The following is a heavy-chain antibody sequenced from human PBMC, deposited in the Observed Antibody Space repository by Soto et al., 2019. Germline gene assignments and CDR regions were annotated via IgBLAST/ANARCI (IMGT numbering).Heavy chain of an antibody. D-gene: IGHD3-16*01. Sequence: GGSLRLSCAASGFTFSNYAMSWVRQAPGKGLEWVSSISGGGSSTYYADSVKGRFTISRDNSKNTIYLQMNSLRAEDTAVYYCAKVPAYDYVWGTYYYFDYWGLGALVTVSS. V-gene: IGHV3-23*01. J-gene: IGHJ4*02. CDR1: GFTFSNYA. CDR2: ISGGGSST. CDR3: AKVPAYDYVWGTYYYFDY.